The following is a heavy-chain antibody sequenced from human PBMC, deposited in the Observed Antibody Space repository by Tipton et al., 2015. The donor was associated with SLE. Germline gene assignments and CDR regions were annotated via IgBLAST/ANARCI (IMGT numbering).Heavy chain of an antibody. V-gene: IGHV3-53*05. CDR3: ARVGYCSGGSRYFASWFAP. CDR1: GFTVSSNY. D-gene: IGHD2-15*01. J-gene: IGHJ5*02. Sequence: SLRLSCAASGFTVSSNYMTWVRQAPGKGLEWVSVIYSGGSTYYADSVKGRFTISRDNSNNTLYLQMNSLRTEDTAVYYCARVGYCSGGSRYFASWFAPWGQGTVVTVSS. CDR2: IYSGGST.